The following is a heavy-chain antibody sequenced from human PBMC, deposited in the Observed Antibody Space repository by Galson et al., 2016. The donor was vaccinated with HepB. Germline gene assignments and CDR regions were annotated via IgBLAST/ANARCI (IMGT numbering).Heavy chain of an antibody. CDR3: ALSCYDSSGFFYFDD. CDR1: GGPISSSSYY. J-gene: IGHJ4*02. CDR2: IYYNGRT. V-gene: IGHV4-39*01. Sequence: LSLTCSVSGGPISSSSYYWGWIRQPPGKGLEWIGSIYYNGRTYYSPSLESPVTISVDTSKNQFSLKLSSVTATDAAVYYCALSCYDSSGFFYFDDWGQGTLVTVSS. D-gene: IGHD3-22*01.